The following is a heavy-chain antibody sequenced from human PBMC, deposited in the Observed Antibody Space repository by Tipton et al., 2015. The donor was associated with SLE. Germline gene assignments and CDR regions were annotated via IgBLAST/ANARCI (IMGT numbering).Heavy chain of an antibody. J-gene: IGHJ5*02. CDR1: GGSIDYHY. Sequence: TLSPTCTVSGGSIDYHYWSWIRQTPGKGLEYIGFIHYSGKTDSHPSLKSRVTMSVDTSKNQFSLRLSSVTTADTAVYYCARGFLEMFDPWGPGTLVTVSS. V-gene: IGHV4-59*11. CDR2: IHYSGKT. CDR3: ARGFLEMFDP. D-gene: IGHD3-3*01.